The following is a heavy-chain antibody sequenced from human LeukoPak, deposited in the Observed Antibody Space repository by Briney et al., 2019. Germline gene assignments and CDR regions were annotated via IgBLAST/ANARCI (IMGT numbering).Heavy chain of an antibody. CDR1: GFTFSSYW. D-gene: IGHD3-22*01. J-gene: IGHJ1*01. V-gene: IGHV3-21*01. CDR2: ISSSSSYI. CDR3: AICSGYYHMEH. Sequence: GGSLRLSCAASGFTFSSYWMSWVRQAPGKGLEWVSSISSSSSYIYYADSVKGRFTISRDNAKNSLYLQMNSLRAEDTAVYYCAICSGYYHMEHWGQGTLVTVSS.